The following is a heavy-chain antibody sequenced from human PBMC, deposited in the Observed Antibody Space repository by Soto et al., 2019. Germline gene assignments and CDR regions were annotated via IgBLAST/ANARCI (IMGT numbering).Heavy chain of an antibody. CDR2: IYYSGNT. Sequence: SPENLSLTCSVSGGSISGGYYYWSWIRQPPGKGLEWIGNIYYSGNTYYNPSLKSRLIISIDTSKNQFSLNVGSVTAADRAVYYCDSDSLYGMDVSGQRSTDSVSS. CDR1: GGSISGGYYY. V-gene: IGHV4-30-4*01. CDR3: DSDSLYGMDV. J-gene: IGHJ6*01.